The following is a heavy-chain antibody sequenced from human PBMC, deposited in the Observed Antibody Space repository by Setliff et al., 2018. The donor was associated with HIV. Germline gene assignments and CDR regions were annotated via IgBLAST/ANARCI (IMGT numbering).Heavy chain of an antibody. CDR1: GDSISSHDW. J-gene: IGHJ4*02. CDR2: IHYNEKT. D-gene: IGHD6-13*01. Sequence: SETLSLTCAVSGDSISSHDWWSWVRQPPGKGLEYIGSIHYNEKTYYNPSLKSRVTISIDTSKNQFYLKLSSVTAADTAVYYCARLKLTTGGYSSSLTYFDYWGQGTLVTVSS. CDR3: ARLKLTTGGYSSSLTYFDY. V-gene: IGHV4-38-2*01.